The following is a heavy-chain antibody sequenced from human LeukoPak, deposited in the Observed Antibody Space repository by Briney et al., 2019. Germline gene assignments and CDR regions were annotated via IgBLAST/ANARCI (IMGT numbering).Heavy chain of an antibody. CDR2: MNPNSGNT. Sequence: ASVKVSCKASGYTFTSYDINWVRQATGQGLEWMGWMNPNSGNTGYAQKFQGRVTMTRNTSISTAYMELSSLRSEDTAVYYCASFYYDSSGYYSAFEIWGQGTMVTVSS. V-gene: IGHV1-8*01. D-gene: IGHD3-22*01. CDR3: ASFYYDSSGYYSAFEI. CDR1: GYTFTSYD. J-gene: IGHJ3*02.